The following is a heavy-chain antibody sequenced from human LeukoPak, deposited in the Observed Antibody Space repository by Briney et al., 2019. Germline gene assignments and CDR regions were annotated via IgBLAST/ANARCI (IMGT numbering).Heavy chain of an antibody. J-gene: IGHJ6*02. CDR1: GFTFSSYD. Sequence: GGSLRLSCAASGFTFSSYDMHWVRQAPGKGLEWVAVISYDGSKKYYGNSVKGRFTISRDNSKNTLYLQMNSLRAEDTAVYYCAKDGYSSGWYYYYGMDVWGQGTTVTVSS. V-gene: IGHV3-30*18. D-gene: IGHD6-19*01. CDR2: ISYDGSKK. CDR3: AKDGYSSGWYYYYGMDV.